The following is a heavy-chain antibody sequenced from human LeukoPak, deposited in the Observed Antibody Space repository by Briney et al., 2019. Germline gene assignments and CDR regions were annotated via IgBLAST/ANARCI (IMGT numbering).Heavy chain of an antibody. Sequence: ASVKVSCKASGYTFTGYYMHWVRQAPGQGLEWMGWINPNSGGTNYAQKFQGRVTMTRDTSISTAYMELSRLRSDDTAVYYCARDGAIVLMVYAHNSQNWFDPWGQGTLVTVSS. CDR1: GYTFTGYY. CDR3: ARDGAIVLMVYAHNSQNWFDP. V-gene: IGHV1-2*02. CDR2: INPNSGGT. J-gene: IGHJ5*02. D-gene: IGHD2-8*01.